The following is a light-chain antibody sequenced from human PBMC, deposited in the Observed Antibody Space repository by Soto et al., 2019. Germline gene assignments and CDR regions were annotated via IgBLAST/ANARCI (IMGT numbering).Light chain of an antibody. CDR1: RSISTW. J-gene: IGKJ1*01. Sequence: DIQMTQSPSTLSASVGDRVTVTCRASRSISTWLAWYQQKPGNAPKLLLHHASILESGVPSRFSGSGSGTEFTLSISILQPDDFATYYCQQYHFFWTFGQGTKVEIK. CDR2: HAS. V-gene: IGKV1-5*01. CDR3: QQYHFFWT.